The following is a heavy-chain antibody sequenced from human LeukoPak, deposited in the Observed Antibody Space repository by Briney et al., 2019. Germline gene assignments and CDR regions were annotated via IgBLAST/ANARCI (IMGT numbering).Heavy chain of an antibody. CDR1: GFTFSSYA. CDR2: ISSNGGST. Sequence: GGSLRLSCAASGFTFSSYAMHWVRQAPGKGLEYVSAISSNGGSTYDANSVKGRFTISRDNSKNTLYLQMGSLRAEDMAVYYCARDRYYYDSSGYYYWGQGTLVTVSS. CDR3: ARDRYYYDSSGYYY. J-gene: IGHJ4*02. D-gene: IGHD3-22*01. V-gene: IGHV3-64*01.